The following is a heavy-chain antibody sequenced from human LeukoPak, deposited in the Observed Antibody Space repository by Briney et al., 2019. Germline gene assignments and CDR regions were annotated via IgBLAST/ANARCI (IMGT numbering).Heavy chain of an antibody. CDR1: GGTFSSYA. CDR3: ARYAYGNNYFDY. D-gene: IGHD4-11*01. CDR2: IIPIFGTA. Sequence: SVKVSCKASGGTFSSYAISWVRQAPGQGLEWMGGIIPIFGTANYAQKFQGRVTITADESTSTAYMELSSPRSEDTAVYYCARYAYGNNYFDYWGQGTLVTVSS. J-gene: IGHJ4*02. V-gene: IGHV1-69*13.